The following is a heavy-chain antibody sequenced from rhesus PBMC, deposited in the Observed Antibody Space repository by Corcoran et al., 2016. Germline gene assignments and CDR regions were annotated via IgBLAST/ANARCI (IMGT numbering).Heavy chain of an antibody. CDR2: VDPEDGEK. V-gene: IGHV1-111*02. D-gene: IGHD3-9*01. CDR3: TTGGNHFDY. Sequence: EVQLVQSGAEVKKPGAYVNISCKAAGYTVTDSYLPRVRSAPGKGLEWLGRVDPEDGEKIHGKNFQDIVTITADTSIDTADMELTSLRAEDTAVYYCTTGGNHFDYWGQGALVTVSS. CDR1: GYTVTDSY. J-gene: IGHJ4*01.